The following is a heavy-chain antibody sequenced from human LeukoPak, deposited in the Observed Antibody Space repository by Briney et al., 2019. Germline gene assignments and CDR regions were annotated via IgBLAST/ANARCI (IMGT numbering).Heavy chain of an antibody. V-gene: IGHV3-11*04. Sequence: GGSLRLSCEGSGFTFSNYAMSWIRQAPGKGLEWVSYISSSGDTIYYADSVKGRFTISRDNAKNSLYLQMNSLRAEDTAVYYCARDGEWLRPTDYWGQGTLVTVSS. J-gene: IGHJ4*02. CDR1: GFTFSNYA. CDR2: ISSSGDTI. D-gene: IGHD5-12*01. CDR3: ARDGEWLRPTDY.